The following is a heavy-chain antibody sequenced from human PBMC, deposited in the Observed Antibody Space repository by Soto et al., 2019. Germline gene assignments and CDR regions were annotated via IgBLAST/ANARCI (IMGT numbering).Heavy chain of an antibody. J-gene: IGHJ3*02. CDR2: MYHSGST. CDR1: GDSISSFNW. Sequence: QVQLQESGPGLVRPSGTLSLTCDVSGDSISSFNWWSWVRQPPGKGLEWIGEMYHSGSTNDNPSHKSRHTVSVDKSKNQFFLGLTSVTAADTAVYYCASLHMIPLGGHGYRYIHMWGQGRMVTVSS. D-gene: IGHD3-16*01. V-gene: IGHV4-4*02. CDR3: ASLHMIPLGGHGYRYIHM.